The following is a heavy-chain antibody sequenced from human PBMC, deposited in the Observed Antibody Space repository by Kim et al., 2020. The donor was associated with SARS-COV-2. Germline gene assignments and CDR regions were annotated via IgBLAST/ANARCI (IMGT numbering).Heavy chain of an antibody. D-gene: IGHD3-16*01. CDR1: GFTFSSYW. J-gene: IGHJ3*02. V-gene: IGHV3-7*01. CDR3: ARPYRGGSFDI. Sequence: GGSLRLSCAASGFTFSSYWMSWVRQAPVKGLEWVASIKQDASVISYVDSVRGRFTISRDNAKNSLSLQMDSLRAEDTALYFCARPYRGGSFDIWGQGTMV. CDR2: IKQDASVI.